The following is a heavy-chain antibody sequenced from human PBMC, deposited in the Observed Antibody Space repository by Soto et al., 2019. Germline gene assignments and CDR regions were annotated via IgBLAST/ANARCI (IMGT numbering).Heavy chain of an antibody. CDR1: GGSISSYY. CDR3: ARGITGHYYDSSGYYYGPGAFDI. CDR2: IYYSGST. J-gene: IGHJ3*02. D-gene: IGHD3-22*01. Sequence: SETLSLTCTVSGGSISSYYWSWIRQPPGKGLGWMGYIYYSGSTNYNPSLKSRVTISVDTSKNQFSLKLSSVTAADTAVYYCARGITGHYYDSSGYYYGPGAFDIWGQGTMVTVSS. V-gene: IGHV4-59*01.